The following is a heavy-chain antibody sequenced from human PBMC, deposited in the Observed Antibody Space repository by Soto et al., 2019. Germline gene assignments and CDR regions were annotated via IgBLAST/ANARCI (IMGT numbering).Heavy chain of an antibody. Sequence: QLQLQESGSGLVKPSQTLSLTCAVSGGSINSGGYSWSWIRQPPGKGLEWIGYIYHSGSTYYHPSLNSRVTISVDRSKNQFSLKLSSVPAADTAVYYCARGQVVAAQHWGQGTLVTVSS. CDR1: GGSINSGGYS. V-gene: IGHV4-30-2*01. J-gene: IGHJ4*02. CDR2: IYHSGST. CDR3: ARGQVVAAQH. D-gene: IGHD2-15*01.